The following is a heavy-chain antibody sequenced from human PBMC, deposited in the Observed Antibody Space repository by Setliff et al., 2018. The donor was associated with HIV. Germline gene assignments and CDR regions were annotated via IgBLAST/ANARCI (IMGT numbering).Heavy chain of an antibody. D-gene: IGHD1-26*01. CDR3: ARVEGATPDAFDI. J-gene: IGHJ3*02. Sequence: PSETLSLTCTVSGGSISSSSYYWGWIRQPPGKGLEWIGSIYYSGSTYNNPSLKSRVTISVDTSKNQFSLKLSSVTAADTAVYYCARVEGATPDAFDIWGQGTMVTVSS. CDR1: GGSISSSSYY. V-gene: IGHV4-39*07. CDR2: IYYSGST.